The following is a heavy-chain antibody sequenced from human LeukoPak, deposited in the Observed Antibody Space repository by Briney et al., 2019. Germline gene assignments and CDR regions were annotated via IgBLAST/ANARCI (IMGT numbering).Heavy chain of an antibody. J-gene: IGHJ4*02. CDR2: MNPNSGNT. CDR3: ARGKYSYGYGHDY. V-gene: IGHV1-8*01. Sequence: ASVNVSCKSSGYTFTSYDINWVRQATGQGLAWMGWMNPNSGNTGYAQKFQGRVTMTRNTSISTAYMELSSLRSEDTAVYYCARGKYSYGYGHDYWGQGTLVTVSS. CDR1: GYTFTSYD. D-gene: IGHD5-18*01.